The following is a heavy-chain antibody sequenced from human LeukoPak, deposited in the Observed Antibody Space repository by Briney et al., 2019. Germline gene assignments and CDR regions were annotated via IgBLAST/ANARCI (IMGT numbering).Heavy chain of an antibody. CDR1: GGTFSSYA. CDR2: IIPIFGTA. CDR3: ARGVRSAIGSATLYYFDY. D-gene: IGHD3-10*01. V-gene: IGHV1-69*05. J-gene: IGHJ4*02. Sequence: SVKVSRKASGGTFSSYAISWVRQAPGQGLEWMGGIIPIFGTANYAQKFQGRVTITTDESTSTAYMELSSLRSEDTAVYYCARGVRSAIGSATLYYFDYWGQGTLVTVSS.